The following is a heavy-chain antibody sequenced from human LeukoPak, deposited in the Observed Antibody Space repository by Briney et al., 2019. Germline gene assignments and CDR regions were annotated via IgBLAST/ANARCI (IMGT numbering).Heavy chain of an antibody. CDR3: ATPTGYCSSTSCYLESTDYYGMDV. V-gene: IGHV3-53*01. CDR2: IYSGGST. D-gene: IGHD2-2*01. Sequence: GGSLRLSCAASGFTVSSNYMSWVRQASGKGLEWVSVIYSGGSTYYADSVKGRFTISRDNSKNTLYLQMNSLRAEDTAVYYCATPTGYCSSTSCYLESTDYYGMDVWGQGTTVTVSS. CDR1: GFTVSSNY. J-gene: IGHJ6*02.